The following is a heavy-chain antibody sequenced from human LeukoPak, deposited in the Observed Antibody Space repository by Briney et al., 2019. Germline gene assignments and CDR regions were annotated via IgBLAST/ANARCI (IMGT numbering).Heavy chain of an antibody. D-gene: IGHD3-22*01. CDR3: AKDRYYYDSSGASYDY. V-gene: IGHV3-43*02. J-gene: IGHJ4*02. Sequence: PGGSLRLSCAASGFTFHDYAMHWVRQAPGKGLEWVSLISGDGGSTYYADSVKGRFTISRDNSKNSLYLQMNSLRTEDTALYYCAKDRYYYDSSGASYDYWGQGTLVTVSS. CDR1: GFTFHDYA. CDR2: ISGDGGST.